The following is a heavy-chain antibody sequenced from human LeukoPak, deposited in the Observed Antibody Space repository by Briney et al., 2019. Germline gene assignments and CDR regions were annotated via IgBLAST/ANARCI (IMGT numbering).Heavy chain of an antibody. CDR2: VYYNGNT. J-gene: IGHJ4*02. D-gene: IGHD6-19*01. V-gene: IGHV4-59*08. CDR3: ARRVAVTARYYFDF. CDR1: GGSISTYY. Sequence: SETLSLTCTVSGGSISTYYWSWIRQPPGKGLEWIGYVYYNGNTNYNPSLKSRVTISVDTSKNQFSLKLSPVTAADTAVYFCARRVAVTARYYFDFWGQGTLVTVSS.